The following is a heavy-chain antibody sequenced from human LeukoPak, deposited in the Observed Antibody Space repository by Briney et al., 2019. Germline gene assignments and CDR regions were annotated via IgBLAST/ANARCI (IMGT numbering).Heavy chain of an antibody. V-gene: IGHV3-23*01. CDR1: GVTLSSYA. CDR3: SKKTTYNTAGTQGFDY. J-gene: IGHJ4*02. Sequence: GGSLRLSCAASGVTLSSYAMSWARQAPGKGLEWVSGISSSGSGGNTYYADSVKGRFTISRDSSKNTLFLHMNTLRAEDTAVYYCSKKTTYNTAGTQGFDYWGQGTLVTVSS. CDR2: ISSSGSGGNT. D-gene: IGHD6-13*01.